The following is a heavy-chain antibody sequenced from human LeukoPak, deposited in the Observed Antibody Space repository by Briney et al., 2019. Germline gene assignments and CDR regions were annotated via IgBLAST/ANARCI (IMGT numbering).Heavy chain of an antibody. J-gene: IGHJ4*02. CDR2: ISGSGGST. CDR3: AKVEANDYGDYVRGSIDY. V-gene: IGHV3-23*01. CDR1: GFTFSSYA. D-gene: IGHD4-17*01. Sequence: GGSLRLSCAASGFTFSSYAMSWVRQAPGKGLEWVSAISGSGGSTYYAGSVKGRFTISRDNSKNTLYLQMNSLRAEDTAVYYCAKVEANDYGDYVRGSIDYWGQGTLVTVSS.